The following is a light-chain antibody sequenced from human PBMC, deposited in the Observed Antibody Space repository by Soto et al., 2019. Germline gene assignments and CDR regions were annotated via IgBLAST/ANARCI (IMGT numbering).Light chain of an antibody. CDR3: AAWDDSLNGLYV. CDR1: SSNIGINT. J-gene: IGLJ1*01. Sequence: QSVLTQPPSASGTPGQRVTISCSGSSSNIGINTVNWYQQVPGTAPKLLIHTDNQRPSGVPDRFSGSKSGTSASLAISGLQSEDEADYYCAAWDDSLNGLYVFGTGTKVTVL. CDR2: TDN. V-gene: IGLV1-44*01.